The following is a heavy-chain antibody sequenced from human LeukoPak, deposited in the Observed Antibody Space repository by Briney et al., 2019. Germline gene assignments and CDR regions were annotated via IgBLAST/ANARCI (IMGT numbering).Heavy chain of an antibody. CDR2: IYPGDSDT. D-gene: IGHD5-12*01. Sequence: GESLKISCKGSGYSFTSYWIGWVRQMPGKGLEWMGIIYPGDSDTRYSPSFQGQVTISADKSISTAYLQWSSLKASDTAMYYCARRYSGYDSTGDAFDIWGQGTMVTVSS. CDR1: GYSFTSYW. J-gene: IGHJ3*02. V-gene: IGHV5-51*01. CDR3: ARRYSGYDSTGDAFDI.